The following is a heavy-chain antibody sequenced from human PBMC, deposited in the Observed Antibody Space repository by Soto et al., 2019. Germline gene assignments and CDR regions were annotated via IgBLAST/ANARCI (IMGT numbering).Heavy chain of an antibody. Sequence: ASVKVSCKASGGTFSSYAISWVRQAPGQGLEWMGGIIPIFGTANYAQKFQGRVTITADESTSTAYMELSSLRSEDPAVYYCARPPPLNGNYDAGFAPWGQGTLVTVSS. CDR1: GGTFSSYA. J-gene: IGHJ5*02. CDR2: IIPIFGTA. D-gene: IGHD1-7*01. V-gene: IGHV1-69*13. CDR3: ARPPPLNGNYDAGFAP.